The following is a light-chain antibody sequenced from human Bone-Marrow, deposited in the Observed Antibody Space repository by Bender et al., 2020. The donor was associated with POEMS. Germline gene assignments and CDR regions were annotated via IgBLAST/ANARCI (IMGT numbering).Light chain of an antibody. Sequence: QSVLTQPPSVSGAPGQSVTISCTGTSSNIGAGYHVHWYQQLPGTPPKVVIYGNTNRPSGVPDRFSGSQSGTSASLTITGLQADDEADYYCQSHDMSLSMSLFGGGTKVTVL. CDR1: SSNIGAGYH. CDR3: QSHDMSLSMSL. V-gene: IGLV1-40*01. CDR2: GNT. J-gene: IGLJ2*01.